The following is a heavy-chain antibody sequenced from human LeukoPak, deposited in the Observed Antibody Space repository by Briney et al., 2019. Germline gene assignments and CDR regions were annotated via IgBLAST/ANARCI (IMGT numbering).Heavy chain of an antibody. CDR2: IIPTFGTA. CDR1: GGTFSKYG. CDR3: ARGRVSAKGHFDY. J-gene: IGHJ4*02. V-gene: IGHV1-69*13. Sequence: SVKVSCKASGGTFSKYGISWVRQAPGQGLEWLGGIIPTFGTANYAQKFQGRVVITADESTSTAYMELSSLRSEDTAVYYCARGRVSAKGHFDYWGQGTLVTVSS. D-gene: IGHD4/OR15-4a*01.